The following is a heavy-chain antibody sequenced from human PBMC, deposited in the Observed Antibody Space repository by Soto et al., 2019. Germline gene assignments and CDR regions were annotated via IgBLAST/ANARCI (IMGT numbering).Heavy chain of an antibody. D-gene: IGHD1-1*01. Sequence: SAPLAITCPFSGSSIRCFYWSWIRKSAGKGLEWIGRIYATGTTDYNPSLKSRVMMSVDTSKKQFSLKLRSVTAADTAVYYCVRDGTKTLRDWFDPWGQGISVTVSS. CDR3: VRDGTKTLRDWFDP. CDR2: IYATGTT. CDR1: GSSIRCFY. J-gene: IGHJ5*02. V-gene: IGHV4-4*07.